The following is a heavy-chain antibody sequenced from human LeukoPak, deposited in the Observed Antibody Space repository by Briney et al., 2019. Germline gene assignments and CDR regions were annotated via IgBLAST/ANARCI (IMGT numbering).Heavy chain of an antibody. Sequence: GGSLRLSCAASGFTFSSYAMSWVRQVPGKGLEWVSAISGSSGSTYYADSVKGRFTISRDNSKNTLYLQMNSLRAEDTAVYYCAKEGPSIWFGEFDGFDYWGQGTLVTVSS. J-gene: IGHJ4*02. V-gene: IGHV3-23*01. CDR2: ISGSSGST. CDR3: AKEGPSIWFGEFDGFDY. CDR1: GFTFSSYA. D-gene: IGHD3-10*01.